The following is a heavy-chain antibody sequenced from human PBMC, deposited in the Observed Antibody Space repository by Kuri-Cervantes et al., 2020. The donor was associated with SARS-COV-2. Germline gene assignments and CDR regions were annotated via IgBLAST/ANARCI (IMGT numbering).Heavy chain of an antibody. V-gene: IGHV1-2*04. D-gene: IGHD2-15*01. CDR2: INPNSGGT. J-gene: IGHJ6*02. CDR1: GYTFTGYY. Sequence: ASVKVSCKASGYTFTGYYMHWVRQAPGQGLEWMGWINPNSGGTNYAQKFQGWVTMTRDTSISTAYMELSRLRSDDTAVYYCARGAFCSGGSCYVGYYGMDVWGQGTTVTVSS. CDR3: ARGAFCSGGSCYVGYYGMDV.